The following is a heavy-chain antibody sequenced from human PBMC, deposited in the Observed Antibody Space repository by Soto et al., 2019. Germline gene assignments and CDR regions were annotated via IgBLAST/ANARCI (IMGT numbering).Heavy chain of an antibody. CDR2: IDPSDSYT. D-gene: IGHD1-26*01. CDR1: GYTFTDYW. J-gene: IGHJ4*02. Sequence: EPLRISCKGSGYTFTDYWISWFRQMPGKGLEWMGRIDPSDSYTSNSPSFQGHVTISADKSINTAYMQWSSLKASDTAMYYCVRHRVGSYYYFDYWGQGTLVTVSS. CDR3: VRHRVGSYYYFDY. V-gene: IGHV5-10-1*01.